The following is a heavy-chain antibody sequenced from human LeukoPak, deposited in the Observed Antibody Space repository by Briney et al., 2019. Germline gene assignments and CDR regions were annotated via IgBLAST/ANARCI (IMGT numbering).Heavy chain of an antibody. V-gene: IGHV4-59*08. Sequence: SETLSLTCTASGGSISSYYWSWIRQPPGKGLEWIGYIYYSGSTNYNPSLKSRVTISVDTSKNQFSLKLSSVTAADTAVYYCARQVVVTALYNWFDPWGQGTLVTVSS. CDR1: GGSISSYY. D-gene: IGHD2-21*02. J-gene: IGHJ5*02. CDR2: IYYSGST. CDR3: ARQVVVTALYNWFDP.